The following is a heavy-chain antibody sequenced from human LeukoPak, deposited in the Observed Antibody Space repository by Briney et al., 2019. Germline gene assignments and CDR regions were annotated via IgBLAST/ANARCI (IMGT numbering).Heavy chain of an antibody. D-gene: IGHD4-23*01. Sequence: GASVKVSCKVSGYTLTELSMHWVRQAPGQGLEWMGGIIPIFGTANYAQKFQGRVTITADKSTSTAYMELSSLRSEDTAVYYCARPGAYGGNSSSDAFDIWGQGTMVTVSS. V-gene: IGHV1-69*06. J-gene: IGHJ3*02. CDR3: ARPGAYGGNSSSDAFDI. CDR1: GYTLTELS. CDR2: IIPIFGTA.